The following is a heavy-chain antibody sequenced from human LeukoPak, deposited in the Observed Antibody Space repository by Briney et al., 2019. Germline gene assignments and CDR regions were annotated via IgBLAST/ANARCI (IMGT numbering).Heavy chain of an antibody. Sequence: GESLKISCNGSGSCLTTYWIGWVRPMPGKGLEWMGIINPVDSDTRYSPSFQGQVTISADKSIRTAYLQWTSLKASDTAMYSCARHRGSDKQWLPRGWYSDLWGRGTLVTVSS. D-gene: IGHD6-19*01. CDR3: ARHRGSDKQWLPRGWYSDL. CDR2: INPVDSDT. V-gene: IGHV5-51*01. J-gene: IGHJ2*01. CDR1: GSCLTTYW.